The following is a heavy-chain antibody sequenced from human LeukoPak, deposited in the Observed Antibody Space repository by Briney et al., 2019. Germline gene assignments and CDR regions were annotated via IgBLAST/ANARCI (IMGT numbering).Heavy chain of an antibody. Sequence: PSETLSLTCTVSGGSISSSSYFWGWIRQPPGKGLEWIGNIYYSGSTYYNPSLKSRVTISLDTSKNQFSLRLSAVAAADTAAYYCASVRRGFGESSKYYSYYYMDVWGNGTTVTISS. J-gene: IGHJ6*03. CDR3: ASVRRGFGESSKYYSYYYMDV. V-gene: IGHV4-39*01. CDR1: GGSISSSSYF. D-gene: IGHD3-10*01. CDR2: IYYSGST.